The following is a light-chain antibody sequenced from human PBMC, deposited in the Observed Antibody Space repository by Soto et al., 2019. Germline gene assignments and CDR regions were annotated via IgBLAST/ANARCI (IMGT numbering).Light chain of an antibody. CDR3: QQYYSYPAT. CDR1: QDISNY. V-gene: IGKV1-33*01. J-gene: IGKJ2*01. Sequence: DLQMTQSPSSLSASVGDRVTITCQASQDISNYLNWYQQKPGKAPKLLIYDASNLETGVPSRFSGRGSGTEFTLTISSLQPDDFATYYCQQYYSYPATFGPGTKLQIK. CDR2: DAS.